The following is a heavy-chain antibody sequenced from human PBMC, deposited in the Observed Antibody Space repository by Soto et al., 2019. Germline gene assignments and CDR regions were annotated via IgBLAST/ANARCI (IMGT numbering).Heavy chain of an antibody. Sequence: SETLSLTCTVSGGSISSYYWSWIRQPPGKGLEWIGYIYYSGSTNYNPSLKSRVTISVDTSKNQFSLKLSSVTAADTAVYYCARVSDYYDSSGYYLDYWGQGTLVSASS. CDR2: IYYSGST. CDR1: GGSISSYY. D-gene: IGHD3-22*01. J-gene: IGHJ4*02. CDR3: ARVSDYYDSSGYYLDY. V-gene: IGHV4-59*01.